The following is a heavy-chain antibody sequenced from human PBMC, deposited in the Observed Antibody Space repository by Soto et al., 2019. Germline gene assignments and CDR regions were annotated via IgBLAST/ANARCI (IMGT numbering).Heavy chain of an antibody. V-gene: IGHV1-2*04. CDR3: ARLRVGATQHDAFDI. D-gene: IGHD1-26*01. CDR2: INPNSGGT. CDR1: GYTFTGYY. J-gene: IGHJ3*02. Sequence: ASVKVSCKASGYTFTGYYMHWVRQAPGQGLEWMGWINPNSGGTIYAQKFQGWVTMTRDTSISTAYMELSRLRSDDTAVYYCARLRVGATQHDAFDIWGQGTMVTVSS.